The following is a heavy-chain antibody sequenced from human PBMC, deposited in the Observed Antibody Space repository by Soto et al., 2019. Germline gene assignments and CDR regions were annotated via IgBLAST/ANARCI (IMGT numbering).Heavy chain of an antibody. Sequence: GGSLRLSCAASGFTFSSYGMHWVRQAPGKGLEWVAVISYDGSNKYYADSVKGRFTISRDNSKNTLYLQMNSLRAEDTAVYYCAKDGDPYDILTGYSPSYYYYYYMDVWGKGTTVTVSS. CDR1: GFTFSSYG. D-gene: IGHD3-9*01. CDR2: ISYDGSNK. J-gene: IGHJ6*03. V-gene: IGHV3-30*18. CDR3: AKDGDPYDILTGYSPSYYYYYYMDV.